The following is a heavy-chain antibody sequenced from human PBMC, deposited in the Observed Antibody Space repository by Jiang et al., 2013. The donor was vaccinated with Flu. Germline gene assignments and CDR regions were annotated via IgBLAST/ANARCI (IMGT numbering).Heavy chain of an antibody. CDR3: AHRPGAYSSSGAFDY. J-gene: IGHJ4*02. V-gene: IGHV2-5*02. Sequence: PPRKALEWLALIYWDDDKRYSPSLKSRLTITKDTSKNQVVLTMTNMDPVDTATYYCAHRPGAYSSSGAFDYWGQGTLVTVSS. D-gene: IGHD6-6*01. CDR2: IYWDDDK.